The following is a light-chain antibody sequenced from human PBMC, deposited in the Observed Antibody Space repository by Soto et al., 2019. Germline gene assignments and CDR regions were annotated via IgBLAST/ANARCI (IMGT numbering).Light chain of an antibody. Sequence: QSVLTQPASVSGSPGQSITISCTGTSSAIGGFNYVSWYQQHPGKAPKLMIYDVTNRPSGVSNRFSGSKSGNTASLTISGLQAEDEADYYCSSYTSSGTSVFGPGTKLTVL. V-gene: IGLV2-14*03. CDR3: SSYTSSGTSV. CDR1: SSAIGGFNY. J-gene: IGLJ1*01. CDR2: DVT.